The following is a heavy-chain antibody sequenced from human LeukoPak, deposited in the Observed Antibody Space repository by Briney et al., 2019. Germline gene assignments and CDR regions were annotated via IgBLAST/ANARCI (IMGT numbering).Heavy chain of an antibody. V-gene: IGHV4-59*08. Sequence: PSETLSLTCTVSGGSISSYYWSWLRQPPGKGLEWIGYIYYSGSTNYNPSLKSRVTISVDTSKNQFSLKLSSVTAADTAVCYCARHSAEQAVAGTKFDYWGQGTLVTVSS. CDR3: ARHSAEQAVAGTKFDY. J-gene: IGHJ4*02. CDR1: GGSISSYY. CDR2: IYYSGST. D-gene: IGHD6-19*01.